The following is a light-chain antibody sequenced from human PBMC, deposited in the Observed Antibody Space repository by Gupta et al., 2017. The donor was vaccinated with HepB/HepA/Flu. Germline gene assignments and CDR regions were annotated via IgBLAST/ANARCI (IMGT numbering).Light chain of an antibody. CDR1: QSISSD. J-gene: IGKJ1*01. Sequence: EIVMTQSPATVSVSPGERAILPCRASQSISSDLAWYQHKRGQAPRLLIYGASTRAADIPARFSGSGSGTDFTLTISSLQSEDSAIYYCQQYNNWPQTFGQGTQVEIK. CDR3: QQYNNWPQT. V-gene: IGKV3-15*01. CDR2: GAS.